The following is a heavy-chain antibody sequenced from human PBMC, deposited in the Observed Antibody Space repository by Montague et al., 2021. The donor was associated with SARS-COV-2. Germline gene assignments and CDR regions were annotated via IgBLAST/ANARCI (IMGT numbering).Heavy chain of an antibody. CDR1: GGTGSSGSYS. J-gene: IGHJ3*02. D-gene: IGHD6-19*01. V-gene: IGHV4-39*02. CDR2: LYFGGSR. Sequence: SETLSLTCTVSGGTGSSGSYSWGWIRQSSGKGLEWIAGLYFGGSRYFNPSLKSRVTISVDTSHFSLRLTSVTAADTAAYYCSTNVGRRLSCWEDAFDIWGHGTMVSVSS. CDR3: STNVGRRLSCWEDAFDI.